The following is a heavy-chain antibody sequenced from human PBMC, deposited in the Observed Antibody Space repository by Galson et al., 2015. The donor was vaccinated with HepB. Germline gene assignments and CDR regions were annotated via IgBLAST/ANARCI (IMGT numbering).Heavy chain of an antibody. CDR2: IVGSGEDT. J-gene: IGHJ4*02. D-gene: IGHD6-13*01. CDR1: GFIFSSYA. V-gene: IGHV3-23*01. Sequence: SLRLSCAGSGFIFSSYAMSWVRQAPGKGLEWVSTIVGSGEDTYYADSVKGRFTISRDNSKNTLYLEMNSLGAEDTALYFCAKDPWPYSSNWYGAFDSWGQGTLVTVSS. CDR3: AKDPWPYSSNWYGAFDS.